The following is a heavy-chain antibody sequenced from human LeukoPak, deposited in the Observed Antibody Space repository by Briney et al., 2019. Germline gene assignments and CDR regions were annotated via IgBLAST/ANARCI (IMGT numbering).Heavy chain of an antibody. J-gene: IGHJ4*02. CDR2: FGPEDGET. CDR3: ATVDGYCSGGSCSTYFDY. D-gene: IGHD2-15*01. Sequence: ASVKVSCKVSGYTLTELSMHWVRQAPGKGLEWMGGFGPEDGETIYAQKFQGRVTMTEDTSTDTAYMELSSLRSEDTAVYYCATVDGYCSGGSCSTYFDYWGQGTLVTVSS. CDR1: GYTLTELS. V-gene: IGHV1-24*01.